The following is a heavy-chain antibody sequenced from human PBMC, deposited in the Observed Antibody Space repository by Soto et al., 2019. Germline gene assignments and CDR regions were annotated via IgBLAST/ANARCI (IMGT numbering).Heavy chain of an antibody. CDR3: AKDRVVAGNYGMDV. D-gene: IGHD2-15*01. Sequence: SLRLSCAASGFTFSSYGMHWVRQAPGKGLEWVAVISYDGSNKYYADSVKGRFTISRDNSKNTLYLQMNSLRAEDTAVYYCAKDRVVAGNYGMDVWGQGTTVTVSS. CDR1: GFTFSSYG. CDR2: ISYDGSNK. V-gene: IGHV3-30*18. J-gene: IGHJ6*02.